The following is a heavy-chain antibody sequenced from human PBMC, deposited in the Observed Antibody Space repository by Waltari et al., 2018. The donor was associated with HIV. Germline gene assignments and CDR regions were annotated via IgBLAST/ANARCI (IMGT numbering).Heavy chain of an antibody. CDR2: ISNQGDDK. CDR3: AKGASGWSPGY. Sequence: QVHLVESGGGVVQPGRSLRLSCAASGFTFSSYAMHWVRQAPGKGLGWGAVISNQGDDKYYADSVKGRFTISRDNSKNTLYLQMNSLRAEDTAVYYCAKGASGWSPGYWGQGTLVTVSS. J-gene: IGHJ4*02. V-gene: IGHV3-30*18. D-gene: IGHD6-19*01. CDR1: GFTFSSYA.